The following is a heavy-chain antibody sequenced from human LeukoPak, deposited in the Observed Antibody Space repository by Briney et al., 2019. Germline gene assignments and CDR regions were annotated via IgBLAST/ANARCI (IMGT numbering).Heavy chain of an antibody. Sequence: GGSLRLSCAASGFTFSSYSMNWVRQAPGKGLEWVSSISSSSSYIYYADSVKGRFTISRDNAKNSLYLQMNSLRAEDTAVYYCARDVSSWSYYFDYWGQGTLVTVSS. D-gene: IGHD6-13*01. J-gene: IGHJ4*02. V-gene: IGHV3-21*01. CDR3: ARDVSSWSYYFDY. CDR2: ISSSSSYI. CDR1: GFTFSSYS.